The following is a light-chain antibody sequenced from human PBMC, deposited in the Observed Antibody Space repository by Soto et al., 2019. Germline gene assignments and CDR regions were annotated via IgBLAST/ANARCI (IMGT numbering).Light chain of an antibody. CDR1: SSDVGGYNY. CDR2: EVS. J-gene: IGLJ1*01. V-gene: IGLV2-14*01. CDR3: SSYTSSSTRV. Sequence: QSVLTQPASVSGSPGQSITISCTGTSSDVGGYNYVSWYQQHRGKAPNLMIYEVSNRPSGVSNRFSGSKSGNTASLTISGLQAEDEADYYCSSYTSSSTRVFGTGTKVTVL.